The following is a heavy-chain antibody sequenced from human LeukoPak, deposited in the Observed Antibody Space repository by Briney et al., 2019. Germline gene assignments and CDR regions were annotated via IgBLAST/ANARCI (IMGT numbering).Heavy chain of an antibody. J-gene: IGHJ4*02. CDR2: IYYSGST. Sequence: PSETLSLTCTVSGGSISSSSYYWGWIRQPPGKGLEWIGSIYYSGSTYYNPSLKSRVTISVDTSKNQFSLKLSSVTAADTAVYYCASPRGSSSHYFDYWGQGTLVTVSS. CDR1: GGSISSSSYY. CDR3: ASPRGSSSHYFDY. D-gene: IGHD6-6*01. V-gene: IGHV4-39*01.